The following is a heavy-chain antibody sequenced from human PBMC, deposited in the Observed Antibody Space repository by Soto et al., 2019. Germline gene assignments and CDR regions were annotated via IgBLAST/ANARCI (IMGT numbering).Heavy chain of an antibody. J-gene: IGHJ6*02. V-gene: IGHV3-30*18. CDR1: GSTFSSSG. CDR3: AKDGPHFDVDV. D-gene: IGHD3-9*01. Sequence: HLVESGGGVVQPGTSLRLSCAASGSTFSSSGWHWVRQAPGKGLEWVAFHSNDGITKNYADSVKGRFTIFRDNSKNTVSRQIDSLRGDDTAVYYCAKDGPHFDVDVWGQGTTVTVSS. CDR2: HSNDGITK.